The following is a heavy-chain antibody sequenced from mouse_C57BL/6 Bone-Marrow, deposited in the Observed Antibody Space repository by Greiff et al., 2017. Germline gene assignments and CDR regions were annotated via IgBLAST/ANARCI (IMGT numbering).Heavy chain of an antibody. J-gene: IGHJ2*01. Sequence: VQLQQSGAELVKPGASVKLSCTASGFNIKDYYIHWVKQRTEQGLEWIGRIDPEDGETKYAPKFQDKATITADTSSNTAYLHLISLTSEDTAVYYCTRSLIYYGTNYWGQGTTLTVSS. CDR2: IDPEDGET. CDR3: TRSLIYYGTNY. D-gene: IGHD1-1*01. CDR1: GFNIKDYY. V-gene: IGHV14-2*01.